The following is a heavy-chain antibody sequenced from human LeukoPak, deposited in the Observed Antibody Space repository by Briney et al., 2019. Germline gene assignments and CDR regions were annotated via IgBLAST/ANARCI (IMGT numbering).Heavy chain of an antibody. V-gene: IGHV3-30*02. J-gene: IGHJ4*02. CDR1: GFTFSSYG. Sequence: GSLRLSCAASGFTFSSYGMHWVRQAPGKGLEWVAFIRYDGSNKYYADSVKGRFTISRDNSKNTLYLQMNSLRAEDTAVYYCAKLIVVVPAALVDYWGQGTLVTVSS. D-gene: IGHD2-2*01. CDR2: IRYDGSNK. CDR3: AKLIVVVPAALVDY.